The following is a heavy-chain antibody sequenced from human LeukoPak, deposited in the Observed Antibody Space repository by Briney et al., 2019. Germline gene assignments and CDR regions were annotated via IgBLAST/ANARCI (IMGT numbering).Heavy chain of an antibody. Sequence: GGSLRLSCAASGFTFSSYAMSWVRQAPGKGLEWVSTISGSGGSTYYADSVKGRFTISRDNSKNTLYLQMNSLRAEDTAVYYCAKADQYSSSWKYHYYYYMDVCGKGTPVAVSS. D-gene: IGHD6-13*01. CDR2: ISGSGGST. J-gene: IGHJ6*03. CDR3: AKADQYSSSWKYHYYYYMDV. V-gene: IGHV3-23*01. CDR1: GFTFSSYA.